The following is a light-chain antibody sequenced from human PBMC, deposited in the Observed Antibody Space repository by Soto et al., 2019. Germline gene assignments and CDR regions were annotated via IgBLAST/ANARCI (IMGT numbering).Light chain of an antibody. CDR1: HNIERW. CDR3: QQFAKSST. Sequence: IQMTQSPSTLSASVGARVTITCRASHNIERWMAWYQQKRGRAPSLLIFDATTLHSGVPSRFSGGGSGTEFTLTINGLQPDDFATYYCQQFAKSSTFGQGTKVDIK. V-gene: IGKV1-5*01. CDR2: DAT. J-gene: IGKJ1*01.